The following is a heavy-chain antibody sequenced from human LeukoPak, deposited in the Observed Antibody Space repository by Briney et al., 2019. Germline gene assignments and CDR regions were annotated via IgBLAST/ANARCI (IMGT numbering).Heavy chain of an antibody. J-gene: IGHJ4*02. CDR1: GGSFSGYY. V-gene: IGHV4-34*01. D-gene: IGHD1-26*01. CDR2: INHSGST. Sequence: SETLSLTCAVYGGSFSGYYWSWIRQPPGKGLEWIGEINHSGSTNYNPSLKSRVTISVDTSKNQFSLKLSSVTAADTAVYYCARGVVGATTHFDYWGQGTLVTVSS. CDR3: ARGVVGATTHFDY.